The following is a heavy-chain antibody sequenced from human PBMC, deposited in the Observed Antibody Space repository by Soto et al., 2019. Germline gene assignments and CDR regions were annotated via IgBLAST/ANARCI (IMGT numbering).Heavy chain of an antibody. CDR2: INPSGGST. V-gene: IGHV1-46*01. J-gene: IGHJ6*02. Sequence: ASLKVSCKASGYTFTSYYMHWVRQAPGQGLEWMGIINPSGGSTSYAQKFQGRVTMTRDTSTSTVYMELSSLRSEDTAVYYCARVGSGSYYSYYGMDVWGQGTTVTVSS. D-gene: IGHD1-26*01. CDR1: GYTFTSYY. CDR3: ARVGSGSYYSYYGMDV.